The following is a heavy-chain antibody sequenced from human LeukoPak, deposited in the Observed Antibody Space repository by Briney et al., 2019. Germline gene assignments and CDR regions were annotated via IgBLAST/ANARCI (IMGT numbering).Heavy chain of an antibody. CDR1: GGSIRNYF. V-gene: IGHV4-59*01. J-gene: IGHJ6*03. CDR2: FYYSDST. CDR3: ARFPASAEYRHYYYMDV. Sequence: SETLSLTCTVSGGSIRNYFWSWIRQPPGKGLESIAYFYYSDSTNYNPSLKSRLSVSVDTSRNQFSLKLSSVTAADTGVYYCARFPASAEYRHYYYMDVWGKGTTVTVSS. D-gene: IGHD6-25*01.